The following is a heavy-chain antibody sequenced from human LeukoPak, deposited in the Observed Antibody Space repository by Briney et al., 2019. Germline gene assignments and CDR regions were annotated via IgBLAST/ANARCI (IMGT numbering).Heavy chain of an antibody. CDR1: GGSIRNYF. V-gene: IGHV4-59*01. J-gene: IGHJ6*03. CDR2: FYYSDST. CDR3: ARFPASAEYRHYYYMDV. Sequence: SETLSLTCTVSGGSIRNYFWSWIRQPPGKGLESIAYFYYSDSTNYNPSLKSRLSVSVDTSRNQFSLKLSSVTAADTGVYYCARFPASAEYRHYYYMDVWGKGTTVTVSS. D-gene: IGHD6-25*01.